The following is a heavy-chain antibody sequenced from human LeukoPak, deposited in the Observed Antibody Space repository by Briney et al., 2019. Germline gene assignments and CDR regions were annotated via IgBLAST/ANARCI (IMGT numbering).Heavy chain of an antibody. CDR2: ISYDGSNK. Sequence: PRRSLRLSCAASGFTFSSYAMHWVSQAPGKGLEWVAVISYDGSNKYYADSVKGRFAISRDNSKNTLYLQMNSLRAEDTAVYYCARATTVVSNWFDPWGQGTLVTVSS. J-gene: IGHJ5*02. V-gene: IGHV3-30*09. CDR3: ARATTVVSNWFDP. CDR1: GFTFSSYA. D-gene: IGHD4-23*01.